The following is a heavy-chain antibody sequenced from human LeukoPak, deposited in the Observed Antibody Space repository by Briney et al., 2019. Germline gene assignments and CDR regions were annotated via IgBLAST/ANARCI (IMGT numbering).Heavy chain of an antibody. J-gene: IGHJ3*02. V-gene: IGHV4-39*02. CDR2: IYHSGST. CDR1: GGSISSSNYY. CDR3: ARCPMIVGRAFDI. Sequence: SETVSLTCTVSGGSISSSNYYWGWIRQPPGKGLEWIGNIYHSGSTSYNPSLKSRVTISVDTSKTHFSLKLTSVTATDTAVYSCARCPMIVGRAFDIWGQGAMVTVSS. D-gene: IGHD3-22*01.